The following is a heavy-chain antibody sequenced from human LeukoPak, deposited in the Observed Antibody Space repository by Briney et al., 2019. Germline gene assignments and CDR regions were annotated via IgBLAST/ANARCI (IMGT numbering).Heavy chain of an antibody. Sequence: ASVKVSCKASGYTFTSCDINWVRQATGQGLEWMGWMNPNSGNTGYAQKFQGRVTITRNTSISTAYMELSSLRSEDTAVYYCARGLGWLQSPYYFDYWGQGTLVTVSS. CDR1: GYTFTSCD. D-gene: IGHD5-24*01. J-gene: IGHJ4*02. V-gene: IGHV1-8*03. CDR2: MNPNSGNT. CDR3: ARGLGWLQSPYYFDY.